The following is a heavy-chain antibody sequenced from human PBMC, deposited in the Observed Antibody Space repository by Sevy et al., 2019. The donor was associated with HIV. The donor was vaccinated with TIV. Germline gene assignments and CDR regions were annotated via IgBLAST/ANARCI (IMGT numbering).Heavy chain of an antibody. CDR1: GGSISSYY. J-gene: IGHJ6*03. CDR2: IYYSGST. V-gene: IGHV4-59*01. CDR3: AREIVVVPAAMGALHYYYYMDV. D-gene: IGHD2-2*01. Sequence: SETLSLTCTVSGGSISSYYWSWIRQPPGKGLEWIGYIYYSGSTNYNPSRKSRVTISVDTSKNQFSLKLSSVTAADTAVYYCAREIVVVPAAMGALHYYYYMDVWGKGTTVTVSS.